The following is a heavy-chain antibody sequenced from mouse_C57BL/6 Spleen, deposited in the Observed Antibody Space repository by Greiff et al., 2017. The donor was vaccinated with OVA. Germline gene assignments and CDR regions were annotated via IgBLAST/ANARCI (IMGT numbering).Heavy chain of an antibody. V-gene: IGHV5-2*01. D-gene: IGHD2-13*01. CDR2: INSDGGST. Sequence: EVQGVESGGGLVQPGESLKLSCESNEYEFPSHDMSWVRKTPEKRLEWVAAINSDGGSTYYPDTMERRFIISRDKTKKTLYLQMSSLRSEDTSLYYCARHGDYKDAMGYWGQGTSVTVSS. J-gene: IGHJ4*01. CDR1: EYEFPSHD. CDR3: ARHGDYKDAMGY.